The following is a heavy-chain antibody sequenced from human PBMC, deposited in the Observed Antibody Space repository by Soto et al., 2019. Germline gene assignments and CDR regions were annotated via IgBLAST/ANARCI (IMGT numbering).Heavy chain of an antibody. CDR1: GGSISSYY. Sequence: TETLSLTCTVSGGSISSYYWSWIRQPPGKGLEWIGYIYYSGSTNYNPSLKSRVTISVDTSKNQFSLKLSSVTAADTAVYYCARVYDFHYGMDVWGQGTTVTV. J-gene: IGHJ6*01. CDR2: IYYSGST. CDR3: ARVYDFHYGMDV. D-gene: IGHD3-3*01. V-gene: IGHV4-59*08.